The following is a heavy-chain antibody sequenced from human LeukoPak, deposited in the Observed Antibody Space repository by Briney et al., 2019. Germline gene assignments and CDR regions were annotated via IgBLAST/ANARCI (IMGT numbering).Heavy chain of an antibody. Sequence: GGSLRLSCAASGFTFSNFAIRWVRQVPGKGLEWVSSIDGSGDKTYYPGSVRGRFTVSRDNSKNTLYLQMNSLRVEDTATYFCAKVQFNWGPIDYWGQGTPVIVSS. J-gene: IGHJ4*02. CDR1: GFTFSNFA. D-gene: IGHD7-27*01. CDR2: IDGSGDKT. V-gene: IGHV3-23*01. CDR3: AKVQFNWGPIDY.